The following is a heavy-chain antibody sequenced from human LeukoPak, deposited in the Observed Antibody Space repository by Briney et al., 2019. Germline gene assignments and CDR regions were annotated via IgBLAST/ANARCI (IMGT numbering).Heavy chain of an antibody. CDR1: GFTFSSYG. V-gene: IGHV3-23*01. CDR3: AKVTGGSSSFSLDY. D-gene: IGHD6-6*01. CDR2: ISGSGGST. J-gene: IGHJ4*02. Sequence: GGTLRLSCAASGFTFSSYGMSWVRQAPGKGLEWVSAISGSGGSTYYADSVKGRFTISRDNSKNTLYLQMNSLRAEDTAVYYCAKVTGGSSSFSLDYWGQGTLVTVSS.